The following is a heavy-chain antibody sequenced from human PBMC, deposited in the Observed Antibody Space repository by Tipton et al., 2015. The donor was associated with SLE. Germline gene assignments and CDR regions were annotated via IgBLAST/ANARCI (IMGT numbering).Heavy chain of an antibody. D-gene: IGHD2-21*01. CDR2: INHSGST. V-gene: IGHV4-34*09. Sequence: TLSLTCAVYGGSFSGYYWSWIRQPPGKGLEWIGEINHSGSTNYNPSLKSRVTISVDTSKNQFSLKLSSVTAADTAVYYCARAPYCGGDCYYWYFDLWGRGTLVTVSS. CDR1: GGSFSGYY. CDR3: ARAPYCGGDCYYWYFDL. J-gene: IGHJ2*01.